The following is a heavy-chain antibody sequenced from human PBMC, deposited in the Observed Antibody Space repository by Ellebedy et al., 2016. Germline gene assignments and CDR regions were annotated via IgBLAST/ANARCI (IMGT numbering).Heavy chain of an antibody. CDR3: ARRFHCSAIGCNPH. V-gene: IGHV4-39*01. CDR2: IYNDGST. J-gene: IGHJ4*02. CDR1: GGSISSSGDY. D-gene: IGHD2-2*02. Sequence: SETLSLTXTVSGGSISSSGDYWVWIRQPPGKGLEWIGSIYNDGSTPYNPSLKGRVVISVDTSKSQFSLKLSSVTAADTATYFCARRFHCSAIGCNPHWGQGTLVTVSS.